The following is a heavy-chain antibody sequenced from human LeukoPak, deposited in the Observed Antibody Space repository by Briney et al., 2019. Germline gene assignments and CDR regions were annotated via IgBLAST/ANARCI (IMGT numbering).Heavy chain of an antibody. CDR3: AKDRAPYGDYVAFDY. CDR1: GFTFSSYG. J-gene: IGHJ4*02. V-gene: IGHV3-30*18. CDR2: ISYDGSNK. D-gene: IGHD4-17*01. Sequence: GRSLGLSCAASGFTFSSYGMHWVRQAPGKGLEWVAVISYDGSNKYYADSVKGRFTISRDNSKNTLYLQMNSLRAEDTAVYYCAKDRAPYGDYVAFDYWGQGTLVTVSS.